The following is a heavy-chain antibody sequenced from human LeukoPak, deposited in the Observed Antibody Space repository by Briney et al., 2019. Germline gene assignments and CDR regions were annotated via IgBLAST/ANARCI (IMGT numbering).Heavy chain of an antibody. J-gene: IGHJ4*02. D-gene: IGHD6-19*01. CDR1: GVSISSGGYS. CDR3: ARVLVAGKASGDY. Sequence: PSETLSLTCTVSGVSISSGGYSWSWIRQPPGKGLEWIGCIYYSGSTYYNPSLKSRVTISVDTSKNQFSLKLSSVTAADTAVYFCARVLVAGKASGDYWGQGTLVTVSS. V-gene: IGHV4-31*03. CDR2: IYYSGST.